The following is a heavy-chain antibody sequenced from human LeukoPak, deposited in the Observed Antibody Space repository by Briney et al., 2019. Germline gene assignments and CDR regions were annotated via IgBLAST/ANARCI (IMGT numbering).Heavy chain of an antibody. V-gene: IGHV1-46*01. J-gene: IGHJ4*02. Sequence: GASVKVSCKAFGYIFSSYYMHWVRQAPGQGLEWMAIINPTGGTTAYVQKFQGRVTVTRDTSTSTVYMELSSLRSDDTAVYYCARSGSYGFFDYWGQGTLVTVSS. CDR3: ARSGSYGFFDY. CDR2: INPTGGTT. D-gene: IGHD1-26*01. CDR1: GYIFSSYY.